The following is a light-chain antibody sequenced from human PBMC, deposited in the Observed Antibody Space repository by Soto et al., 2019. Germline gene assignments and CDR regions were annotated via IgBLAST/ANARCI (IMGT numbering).Light chain of an antibody. CDR3: HQYNICRPRI. CDR1: QSVSSN. CDR2: GAS. Sequence: EIVMRQSPANLSVSPWESSTLSCRASQSVSSNLAWYQQKRGQPPGLLISGASTRATGVTARPSGSGSGTLFTLTLSSLQSEDFADYYCHQYNICRPRIFVGWTKV. J-gene: IGKJ4*01. V-gene: IGKV3-15*01.